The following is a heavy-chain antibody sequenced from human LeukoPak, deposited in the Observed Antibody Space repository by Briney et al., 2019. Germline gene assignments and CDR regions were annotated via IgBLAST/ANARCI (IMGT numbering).Heavy chain of an antibody. CDR3: ARGGYIDGSRGNWFDP. V-gene: IGHV4-39*07. J-gene: IGHJ5*02. CDR2: IYYSGST. Sequence: SETLSLTCTVSGGSISSSSYYWGWIRQPPGKGLEWIGSIYYSGSTYYNPSLKSRVTISVDTSKNQFSLKLSSVTAADTAVYYCARGGYIDGSRGNWFDPWGQGTLVTVSS. CDR1: GGSISSSSYY. D-gene: IGHD5-18*01.